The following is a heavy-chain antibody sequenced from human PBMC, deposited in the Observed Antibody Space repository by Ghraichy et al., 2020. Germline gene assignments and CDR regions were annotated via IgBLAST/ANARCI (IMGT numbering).Heavy chain of an antibody. J-gene: IGHJ6*03. D-gene: IGHD6-19*01. CDR1: GFSFGDYV. CDR2: IRSKAYGGTT. V-gene: IGHV3-49*03. CDR3: TSHSWYSSGWYYYYYMGV. Sequence: GGSLRLSCTASGFSFGDYVMSWFRQAPGKGLEWVGFIRSKAYGGTTEYAASVKGRFTISRDDSKSIAYLQMNSLKTEDTAVYYCTSHSWYSSGWYYYYYMGVWGKGTTVAVSS.